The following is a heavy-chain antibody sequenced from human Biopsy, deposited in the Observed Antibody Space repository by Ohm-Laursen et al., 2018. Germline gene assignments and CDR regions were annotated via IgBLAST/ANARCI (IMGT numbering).Heavy chain of an antibody. V-gene: IGHV3-66*01. J-gene: IGHJ4*02. CDR3: ARGPSGVAAIG. CDR1: VFTDYHNY. CDR2: IYSGGET. D-gene: IGHD5-24*01. Sequence: SLRVCCAAPVFTDYHNYMTSLRPAPGRGLEWVALIYSGGETRYADSVKGRVTISRDSSKYTLYLQMNSLRVEDTAVYYCARGPSGVAAIGRGQGTLVTVSS.